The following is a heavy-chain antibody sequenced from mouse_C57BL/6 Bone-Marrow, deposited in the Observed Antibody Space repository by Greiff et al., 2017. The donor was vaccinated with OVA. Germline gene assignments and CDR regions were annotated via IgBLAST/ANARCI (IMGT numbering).Heavy chain of an antibody. Sequence: VQLQQPGAELVKPGASVKLSCKASGYTFTSYWMHWVKQRPGQGLEWIGMIHPNSGSTNYNEKFKSKATLTVDKSSSTAYMQLSSLTSEDSAVYYCARPDCYYVHWYFDVWGTGTTVTVSS. V-gene: IGHV1-64*01. D-gene: IGHD2-3*01. J-gene: IGHJ1*03. CDR3: ARPDCYYVHWYFDV. CDR2: IHPNSGST. CDR1: GYTFTSYW.